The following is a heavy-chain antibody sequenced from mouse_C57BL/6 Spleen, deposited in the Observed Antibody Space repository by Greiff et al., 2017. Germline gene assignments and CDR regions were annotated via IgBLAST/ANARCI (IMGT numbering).Heavy chain of an antibody. CDR2: IYPRDGST. Sequence: VHLVESGPELVKPGASVKLSCKASGYTFTSYDINWVKQRPGQGLEWIGWIYPRDGSTKYNEKFKGKATLTVDTSSSTAYMELHSLTSEDSAVYFCARRYYGSSYRYFDVWGTGTTVTVSS. CDR3: ARRYYGSSYRYFDV. CDR1: GYTFTSYD. J-gene: IGHJ1*03. D-gene: IGHD1-1*01. V-gene: IGHV1-85*01.